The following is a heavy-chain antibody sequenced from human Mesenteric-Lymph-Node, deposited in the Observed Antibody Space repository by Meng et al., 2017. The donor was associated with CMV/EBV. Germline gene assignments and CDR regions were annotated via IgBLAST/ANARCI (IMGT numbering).Heavy chain of an antibody. CDR3: ARIPRGAGYYHYGMDV. Sequence: SETLSLTCTVSGGSITSNGYYWSWIRQPPGKGLEWIGYIYYSGGTNYNPSLGSRVTISVDTSMNEVSLKLTSMTAADTAVYYCARIPRGAGYYHYGMDVWGQGTTVTVSS. CDR2: IYYSGGT. CDR1: GGSITSNGYY. D-gene: IGHD3-10*01. J-gene: IGHJ6*02. V-gene: IGHV4-61*08.